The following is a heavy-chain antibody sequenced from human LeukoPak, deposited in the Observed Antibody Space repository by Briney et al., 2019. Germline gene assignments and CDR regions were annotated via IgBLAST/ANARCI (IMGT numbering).Heavy chain of an antibody. V-gene: IGHV3-21*05. J-gene: IGHJ4*02. CDR3: ARGGSYRSFDY. Sequence: GGSLRLSCAASGFTFSSYGMNWVRQAPGKGLEWVSYISSSSSYTNYADSVKGRFTISRDNAKNSLYLQMNSLRAEDTAVYYCARGGSYRSFDYWGQGTLVTVSS. D-gene: IGHD1-26*01. CDR1: GFTFSSYG. CDR2: ISSSSSYT.